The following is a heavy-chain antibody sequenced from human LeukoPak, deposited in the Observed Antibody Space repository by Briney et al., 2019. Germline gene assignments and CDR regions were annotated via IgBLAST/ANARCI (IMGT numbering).Heavy chain of an antibody. V-gene: IGHV4-59*01. D-gene: IGHD1-14*01. CDR3: ARMKLTGIGD. CDR1: GGSISSYY. CDR2: IYCSGST. Sequence: SETLSLTCTVSGGSISSYYWSWIRQPPGKGLEWIGYIYCSGSTNYNPSLKSRVTISVDTSKNQFSLKLSSVTAADTAVYYCARMKLTGIGDWGQGTLVTVSS. J-gene: IGHJ4*02.